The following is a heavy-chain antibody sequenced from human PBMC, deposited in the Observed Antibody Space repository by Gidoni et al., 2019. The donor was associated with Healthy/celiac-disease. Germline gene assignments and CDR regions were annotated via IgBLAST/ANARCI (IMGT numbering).Heavy chain of an antibody. J-gene: IGHJ1*01. D-gene: IGHD5-18*01. Sequence: EVQLVESGGGLVQPGRSLRLSCAASGFTFDDYAMHWVRQAPGKGLGWVSGIRWNSGSIGYADSVKGRFTISRDNAKNSLYLQMNSLRAEDTALYYCAKDSLMRRYGTSSVLRHWGQGTLVTVSS. CDR1: GFTFDDYA. CDR3: AKDSLMRRYGTSSVLRH. V-gene: IGHV3-9*01. CDR2: IRWNSGSI.